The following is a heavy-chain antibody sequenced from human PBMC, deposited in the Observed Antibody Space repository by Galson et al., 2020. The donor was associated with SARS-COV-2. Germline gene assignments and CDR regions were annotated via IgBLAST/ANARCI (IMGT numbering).Heavy chain of an antibody. V-gene: IGHV4-39*01. CDR2: IYIDGRT. J-gene: IGHJ4*02. D-gene: IGHD3-10*01. Sequence: SETLSLTCTVSGGFSYYWGWIRQPPGKGLEWIGSIYIDGRTYDSPSLKSRVTTSIDTSKKQFSLKLSSVTAADTAVYYCATSLINHSQRDYFDLWGQGILVTVSS. CDR1: GGFSYY. CDR3: ATSLINHSQRDYFDL.